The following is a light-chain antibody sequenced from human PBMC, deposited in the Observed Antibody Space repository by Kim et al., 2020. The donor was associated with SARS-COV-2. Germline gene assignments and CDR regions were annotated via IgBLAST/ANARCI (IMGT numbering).Light chain of an antibody. CDR1: SSDVGSYNL. CDR2: EVN. V-gene: IGLV2-23*02. CDR3: CSYAGSSTYVV. Sequence: QSITISCTGTSSDVGSYNLVSWYQQHPGKAPKLMIYEVNKRPSGVSNRFSGSKSGNTASLTISGLQAEDEADYYCCSYAGSSTYVVFGGGTQLTVL. J-gene: IGLJ2*01.